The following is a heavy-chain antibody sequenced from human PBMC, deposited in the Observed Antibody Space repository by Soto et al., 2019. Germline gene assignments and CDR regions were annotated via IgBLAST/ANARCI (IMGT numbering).Heavy chain of an antibody. Sequence: QVQLQESGPGLVKPSQTLSLTCTVSGVSINIDGYYWTWIRQHPGKGLEWIGFIYYSGSTYYSPSLKSRVTISVDTSKRQFSLKLSSVTAADTAVYYCARGTRSYNFDYRGQGTLVTVSS. CDR2: IYYSGST. CDR1: GVSINIDGYY. D-gene: IGHD3-10*01. V-gene: IGHV4-31*03. J-gene: IGHJ4*02. CDR3: ARGTRSYNFDY.